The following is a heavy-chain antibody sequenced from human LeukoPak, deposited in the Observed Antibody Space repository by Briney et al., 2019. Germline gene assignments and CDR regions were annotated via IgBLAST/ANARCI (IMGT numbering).Heavy chain of an antibody. CDR3: ARDRVLRYFDWSGYYYYYGMDV. CDR1: GSTFRTYE. V-gene: IGHV3-7*01. D-gene: IGHD3-9*01. Sequence: GGSLRLSCAASGSTFRTYEMNWVRQAPGEGLEWVANIKQDGSEKYYVDSVKGRFTISRDNAKNSLYLQMNSLRAEDTAVYYCARDRVLRYFDWSGYYYYYGMDVWGQGTTVTVSS. CDR2: IKQDGSEK. J-gene: IGHJ6*02.